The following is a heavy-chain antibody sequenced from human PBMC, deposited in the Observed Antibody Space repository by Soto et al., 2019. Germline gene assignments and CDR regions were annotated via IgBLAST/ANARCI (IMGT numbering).Heavy chain of an antibody. D-gene: IGHD3-22*01. J-gene: IGHJ4*02. CDR1: GASISGGDYY. V-gene: IGHV4-30-4*01. CDR2: IYYTGNT. Sequence: PSETLSLTCTLSGASISGGDYYWTWIRQPPGKGLEWIGSIYYTGNTYYNPSLQSRAFISVDPSDNQFSLKLGSMTAADTAIYYCARATYDSSTYYLDYWGQGTLVTVSS. CDR3: ARATYDSSTYYLDY.